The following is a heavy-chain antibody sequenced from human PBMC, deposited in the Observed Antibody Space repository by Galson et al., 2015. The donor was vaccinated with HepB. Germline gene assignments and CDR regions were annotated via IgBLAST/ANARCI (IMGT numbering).Heavy chain of an antibody. Sequence: SLRLSCAASGFTFSSYAMHWVRQAPGKGLEWVAVISYDGSNKYYADSVKGRFTISRDNSKNTLYLQMNSLRAEDTAVYYCARDDGEMATLGYWGQGTLVTVSS. V-gene: IGHV3-30*04. CDR2: ISYDGSNK. CDR1: GFTFSSYA. D-gene: IGHD5-24*01. J-gene: IGHJ4*02. CDR3: ARDDGEMATLGY.